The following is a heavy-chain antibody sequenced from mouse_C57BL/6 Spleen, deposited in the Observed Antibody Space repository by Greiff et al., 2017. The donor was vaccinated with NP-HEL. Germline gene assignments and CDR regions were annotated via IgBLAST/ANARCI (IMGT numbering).Heavy chain of an antibody. CDR3: ARRGNYDYDEGVDY. V-gene: IGHV1-55*01. CDR1: GYTFTSYW. D-gene: IGHD2-4*01. CDR2: IYPGSGST. J-gene: IGHJ2*01. Sequence: QVHVKQPGAELVKPGASVKMSCKASGYTFTSYWITWVKQRPGQGLEWIGDIYPGSGSTNYNEKFKSKATLTVDTSSSTAYMQLSSLTSEDSAVYYCARRGNYDYDEGVDYWGQGTTLTVSS.